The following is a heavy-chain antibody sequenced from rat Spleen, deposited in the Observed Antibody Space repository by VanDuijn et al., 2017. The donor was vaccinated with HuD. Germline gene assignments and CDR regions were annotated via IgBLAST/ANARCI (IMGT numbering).Heavy chain of an antibody. CDR3: TTRGN. CDR2: ISPTGGST. Sequence: EVQLVESGGGLVQPGRSLKLSCAASGFTFNNYGMHWIRQAPTKGLEWVTSISPTGGSTFYRDSVKDRFTISRDNAKSSLYLQMDSLRSEDTATYYCTTRGNWGQGVMVTVSS. J-gene: IGHJ2*01. V-gene: IGHV5-19*01. CDR1: GFTFNNYG. D-gene: IGHD4-3*01.